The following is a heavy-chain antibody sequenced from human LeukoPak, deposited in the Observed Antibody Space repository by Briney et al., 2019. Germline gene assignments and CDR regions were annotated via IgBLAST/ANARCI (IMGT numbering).Heavy chain of an antibody. J-gene: IGHJ4*02. Sequence: ASVKVSCKASGYTLTGYYMHWVRQAPGQGLEWMGWINPNSGGTNYAQKFQGRVTMTRDTSISTAYMELSRLRSDDTAVYYCARIGRYGYKRFDYWGQGILVTVSS. CDR1: GYTLTGYY. V-gene: IGHV1-2*02. CDR2: INPNSGGT. CDR3: ARIGRYGYKRFDY. D-gene: IGHD5-24*01.